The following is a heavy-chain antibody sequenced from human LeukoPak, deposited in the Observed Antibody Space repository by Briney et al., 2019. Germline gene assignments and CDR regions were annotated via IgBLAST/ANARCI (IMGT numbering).Heavy chain of an antibody. D-gene: IGHD1-26*01. CDR2: INHSGST. CDR1: GGSFSSYY. J-gene: IGHJ4*02. V-gene: IGHV4-34*01. CDR3: ARGYRIVGALGYFDY. Sequence: SETLSLTCAVYGGSFSSYYWSWIRQPPGKGLEWIGEINHSGSTNYNPSLKSRVTISVDTSKNQFSLKLSSVTAADTAVYYCARGYRIVGALGYFDYWGQGTLVTVSS.